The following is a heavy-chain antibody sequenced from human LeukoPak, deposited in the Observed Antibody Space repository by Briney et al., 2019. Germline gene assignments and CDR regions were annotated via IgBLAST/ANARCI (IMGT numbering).Heavy chain of an antibody. CDR2: INHSVST. D-gene: IGHD3-10*01. J-gene: IGHJ4*02. CDR3: ARGPAITMVRGVIIRRGYYFDY. V-gene: IGHV4-34*01. CDR1: GGSFSGYY. Sequence: SETLSLTCAVYGGSFSGYYWSWIRQPPGKGLEWIGEINHSVSTNYNPSLKSRVTISVDTSKNQFSLKLSSVTAADTAVYYCARGPAITMVRGVIIRRGYYFDYWGQGTLVTVSS.